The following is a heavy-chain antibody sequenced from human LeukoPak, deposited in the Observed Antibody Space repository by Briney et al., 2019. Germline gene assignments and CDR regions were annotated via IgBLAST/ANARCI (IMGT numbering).Heavy chain of an antibody. V-gene: IGHV4-59*01. CDR1: GGSISGYY. CDR2: IHYTGST. CDR3: ARMGAIAGASANPDY. Sequence: SETLSLTCTVSGGSISGYYWSWIRQPPGKGLEWIGYIHYTGSTNYSPSLYSRVTISLDTSKNQFSLSLSSVSAADTAVYYCARMGAIAGASANPDYWGQGTLVTVSS. D-gene: IGHD4/OR15-4a*01. J-gene: IGHJ4*02.